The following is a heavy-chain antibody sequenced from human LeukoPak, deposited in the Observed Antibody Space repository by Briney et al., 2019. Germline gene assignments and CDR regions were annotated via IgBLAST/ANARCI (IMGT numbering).Heavy chain of an antibody. CDR2: VSYSGST. CDR1: GGSITSGRYY. D-gene: IGHD1-20*01. CDR3: ARDPRGDITGTTFDR. V-gene: IGHV4-31*03. J-gene: IGHJ5*02. Sequence: SETLSLTCTLSGGSITSGRYYRTWIRQHPQRGLEWIGYVSYSGSTNYNSSLKSRLTISADTSKNQFYLRLTSVTAADTAVYYCARDPRGDITGTTFDRWGQGTLVTVSS.